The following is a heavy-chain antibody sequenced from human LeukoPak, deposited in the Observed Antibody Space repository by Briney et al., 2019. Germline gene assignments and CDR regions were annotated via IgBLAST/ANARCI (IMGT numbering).Heavy chain of an antibody. CDR2: IYYSGST. CDR1: GGSISSYY. V-gene: IGHV4-59*08. J-gene: IGHJ6*02. Sequence: KPSETLSLTCTVSGGSISSYYWSWVRQPPGKGLEWIGYIYYSGSTNYNPSIKSRVTISVDTSKNQFSLKLSSVTAADTAVYYCARRTDYYYGMDVWGQGTTVTVSS. CDR3: ARRTDYYYGMDV.